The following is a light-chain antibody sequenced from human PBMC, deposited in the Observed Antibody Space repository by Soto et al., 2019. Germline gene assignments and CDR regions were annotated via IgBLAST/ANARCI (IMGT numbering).Light chain of an antibody. CDR2: KAS. V-gene: IGKV1-5*03. Sequence: DIQMTQSPSTLSLSVGDRVTITCLASQTISSWLAWYQQKPGKAPKLLIYKASTLKSGVPSRFSGSGSGTEFTLTISSLQPDDFATYYCQHYNSYSEACGQGTKVDIK. J-gene: IGKJ1*01. CDR3: QHYNSYSEA. CDR1: QTISSW.